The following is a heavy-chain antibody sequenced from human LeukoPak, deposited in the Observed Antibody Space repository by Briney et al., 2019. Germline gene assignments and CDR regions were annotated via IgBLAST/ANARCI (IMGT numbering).Heavy chain of an antibody. D-gene: IGHD1-26*01. CDR1: GGSVSSGGYS. Sequence: KPSETLSLTCAVSGGSVSSGGYSWSWIRQPPGTGLEWIGYIYHSGTTYYNPSLKSRVTMSVDRSKKQFSLKLTSVTAADTAVYYCARDLTSGSYQGGAFDIWGQGTMVTVSS. V-gene: IGHV4-30-2*01. CDR3: ARDLTSGSYQGGAFDI. CDR2: IYHSGTT. J-gene: IGHJ3*02.